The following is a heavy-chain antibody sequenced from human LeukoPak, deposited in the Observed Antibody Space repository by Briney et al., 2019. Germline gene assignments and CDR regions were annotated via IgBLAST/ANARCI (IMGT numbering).Heavy chain of an antibody. CDR3: AKKESFGELSD. V-gene: IGHV3-23*01. CDR2: MSGSGGST. Sequence: GSLRLSCAASGFTFNNYGMTWVRQAPGRGLEWVSTMSGSGGSTYYADSVKGRFTISRGNSKDTLYLQMSSLRAEDTALYYCAKKESFGELSDWGQGTLVTVSS. CDR1: GFTFNNYG. D-gene: IGHD3-10*01. J-gene: IGHJ4*02.